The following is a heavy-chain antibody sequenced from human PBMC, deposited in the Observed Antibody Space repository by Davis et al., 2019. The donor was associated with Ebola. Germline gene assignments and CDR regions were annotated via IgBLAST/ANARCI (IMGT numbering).Heavy chain of an antibody. CDR3: ARVRHSGSGSYGY. Sequence: AASVKVSCKASGYTFTGYYMHWVRQAPGQGLEWMGWINPNSGGTNYAQKFQGRVTMTRNTSISTAYMELTSLTSEDTAVYYCARVRHSGSGSYGYWGQGTLVTVSS. V-gene: IGHV1-2*02. CDR1: GYTFTGYY. D-gene: IGHD3-10*01. J-gene: IGHJ4*02. CDR2: INPNSGGT.